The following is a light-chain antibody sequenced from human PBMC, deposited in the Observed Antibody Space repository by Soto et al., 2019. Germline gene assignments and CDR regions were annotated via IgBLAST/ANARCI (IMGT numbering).Light chain of an antibody. CDR3: QQYNSYWGT. Sequence: DIQMTQSPSTLSASVGDRVTITCRASQSISSWLAWYQQKPGKAPKLLIYKASSLESGVPSRFSGSGSGTEFTLTIRSLQPDDFATYYCQQYNSYWGTFGQGTKVEIK. J-gene: IGKJ1*01. CDR2: KAS. V-gene: IGKV1-5*03. CDR1: QSISSW.